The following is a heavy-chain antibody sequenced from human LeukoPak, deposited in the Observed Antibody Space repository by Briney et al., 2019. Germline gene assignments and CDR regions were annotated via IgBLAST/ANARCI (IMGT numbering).Heavy chain of an antibody. CDR1: GYTFTGYY. CDR3: ARGPPGGYCSSTSCYYWFDP. Sequence: ASVKVSCKASGYTFTGYYMHWVRQAPGQGLEWMGRINPNSGGTNYAQKFQGRVTMTRDTSISTAYMKLSRLRSDDTAVYYCARGPPGGYCSSTSCYYWFDPWGQGTLVTVSS. D-gene: IGHD2-2*01. J-gene: IGHJ5*02. CDR2: INPNSGGT. V-gene: IGHV1-2*06.